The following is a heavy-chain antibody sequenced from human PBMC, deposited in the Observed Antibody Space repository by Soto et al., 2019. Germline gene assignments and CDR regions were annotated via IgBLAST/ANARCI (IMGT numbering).Heavy chain of an antibody. V-gene: IGHV4-61*01. D-gene: IGHD3-22*01. J-gene: IGHJ4*02. CDR2: IYYSGST. CDR3: ARASSDYYDSSGPNYFDY. Sequence: LSLTCTVSGDSVSSGSYFWSWIRQPPGKGLEWIGYIYYSGSTNYNPSLKSRVTISVDTSKNQFSLKLSSVTAADTAVYYCARASSDYYDSSGPNYFDYWGQGTLVTVSS. CDR1: GDSVSSGSYF.